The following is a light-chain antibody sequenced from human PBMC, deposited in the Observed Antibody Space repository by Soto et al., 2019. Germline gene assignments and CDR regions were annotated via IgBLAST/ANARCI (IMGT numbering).Light chain of an antibody. CDR1: SIDVGGYNY. CDR2: EVS. V-gene: IGLV2-8*01. J-gene: IGLJ1*01. CDR3: TSYAGTNNPYV. Sequence: QFSLTQPPPPARAPGQAVTLSRPWNSIDVGGYNYVSWYQQHPGKAPRLMIYEVSKRPSGVPDRFSGSKSGNTASLTVSGLLAEDEADYYCTSYAGTNNPYVFGIGTQGHRP.